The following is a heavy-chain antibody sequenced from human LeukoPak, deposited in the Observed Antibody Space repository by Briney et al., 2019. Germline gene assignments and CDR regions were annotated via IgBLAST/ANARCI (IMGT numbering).Heavy chain of an antibody. Sequence: GGSLRLSCAASGFTFSSYSMNWVRQAPGKGLEWVSSISSSSYIYYADSVKGRFTISRDNAKNSLYLQMNSLRAEDTAVYYCARESTGSSWYSGDAFDIWGQGTMVTVSS. CDR2: ISSSSYI. CDR1: GFTFSSYS. V-gene: IGHV3-21*01. CDR3: ARESTGSSWYSGDAFDI. D-gene: IGHD6-13*01. J-gene: IGHJ3*02.